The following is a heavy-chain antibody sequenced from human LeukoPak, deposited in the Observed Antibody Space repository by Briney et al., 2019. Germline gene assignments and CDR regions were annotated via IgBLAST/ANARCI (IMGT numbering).Heavy chain of an antibody. CDR3: AKDPPKFYCSSTSCYDY. Sequence: GGSLRLSCAASGFTFSSYGMHWVRQAPGKGLEWVAFIRYDGSKEYYADSVKGRFTISRDNSKNTLYLQMNSLRAEDTAVYYCAKDPPKFYCSSTSCYDYWGQGTLVTVSS. CDR2: IRYDGSKE. D-gene: IGHD2-2*01. V-gene: IGHV3-30*02. J-gene: IGHJ4*02. CDR1: GFTFSSYG.